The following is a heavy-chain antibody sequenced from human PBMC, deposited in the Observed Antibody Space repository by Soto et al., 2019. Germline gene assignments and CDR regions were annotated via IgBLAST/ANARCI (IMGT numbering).Heavy chain of an antibody. CDR3: ARGSYYSFWSGSKPNPMDV. Sequence: GGSLRLSCAASGFTFNSYTMHWVRQAPGKGLDWLTIISYDGSNKYYADSVKGRFTVSRDTSKNTLYLQMNSLRPEDTAVYYCARGSYYSFWSGSKPNPMDVWGQGTTVTVS. V-gene: IGHV3-30-3*01. CDR1: GFTFNSYT. CDR2: ISYDGSNK. J-gene: IGHJ6*02. D-gene: IGHD3-3*01.